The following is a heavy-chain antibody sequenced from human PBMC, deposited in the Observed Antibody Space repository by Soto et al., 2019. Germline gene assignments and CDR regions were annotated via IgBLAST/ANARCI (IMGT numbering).Heavy chain of an antibody. CDR1: GYTFTGYN. Sequence: GASVKVSCKASGYTFTGYNVHWVRQAPGQGLEWMGWINPTSGGTDYAQKFQGRVTMTRDTSINTVYMELSRLRSDDTAVYYCARDYSETYYYRYALDVWGQGTTVTVSS. CDR2: INPTSGGT. D-gene: IGHD1-26*01. V-gene: IGHV1-2*02. CDR3: ARDYSETYYYRYALDV. J-gene: IGHJ6*02.